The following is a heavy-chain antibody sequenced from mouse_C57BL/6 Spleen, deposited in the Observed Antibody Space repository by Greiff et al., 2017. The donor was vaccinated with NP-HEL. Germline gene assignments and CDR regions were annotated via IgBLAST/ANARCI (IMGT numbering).Heavy chain of an antibody. CDR1: GYTFTDYE. J-gene: IGHJ3*01. D-gene: IGHD1-1*01. Sequence: QVQLQQSGAELVRPGASVTLSCKASGYTFTDYEMHWVKQTPVHGLEWIGAIDPETGGTAYNQKFKGKAILTADKSSSTAYMELRSLTSEDSAVYYCTGPYYYGSSYGAWFAYWGQGTLVTVSA. CDR2: IDPETGGT. V-gene: IGHV1-15*01. CDR3: TGPYYYGSSYGAWFAY.